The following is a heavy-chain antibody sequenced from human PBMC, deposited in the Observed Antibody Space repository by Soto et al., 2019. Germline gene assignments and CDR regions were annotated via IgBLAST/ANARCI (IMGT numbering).Heavy chain of an antibody. Sequence: GGSLRLSCAASGFTFSSYGMHWVRQAPGKGLEWVAVIWYDGSNKYYADSVKGRFTISRDNSKNTLYLQMNSLRAEDTAVDYCARDGSGGSYSYGMDVWGQGTTVTVSS. J-gene: IGHJ6*02. CDR2: IWYDGSNK. D-gene: IGHD1-26*01. CDR3: ARDGSGGSYSYGMDV. CDR1: GFTFSSYG. V-gene: IGHV3-33*01.